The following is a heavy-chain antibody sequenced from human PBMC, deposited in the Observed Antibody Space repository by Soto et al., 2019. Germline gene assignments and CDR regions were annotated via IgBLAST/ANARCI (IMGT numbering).Heavy chain of an antibody. V-gene: IGHV4-59*01. CDR3: ARRWGTYFDF. D-gene: IGHD7-27*01. CDR2: IYYSGST. CDR1: GGSISSYY. Sequence: PSETLSLTCTGSGGSISSYYWRWIRQPPGKGLEWIGYIYYSGSTDYDPSLKSRVTISVDTSKNQFSLKLSSVTAADTAVYYCARRWGTYFDFWGQGTLVTVS. J-gene: IGHJ4*02.